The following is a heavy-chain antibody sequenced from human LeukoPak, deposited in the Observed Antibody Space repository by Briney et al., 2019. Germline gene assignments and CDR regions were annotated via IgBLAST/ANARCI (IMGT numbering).Heavy chain of an antibody. D-gene: IGHD3-3*01. J-gene: IGHJ4*02. V-gene: IGHV1-46*01. Sequence: ASVKVSCKASGYTFTSYYMHWVRQAPGQGLEWMGIINPSGGSTSYAQKFQGRVTMTRDTSTSTVYMELSSLRSEDTAVCYCARATYYDFWSGYYTGSAFDYWGQGTLVTVSS. CDR2: INPSGGST. CDR1: GYTFTSYY. CDR3: ARATYYDFWSGYYTGSAFDY.